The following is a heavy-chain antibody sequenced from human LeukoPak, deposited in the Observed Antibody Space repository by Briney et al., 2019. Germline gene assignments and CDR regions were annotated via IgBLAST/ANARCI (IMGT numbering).Heavy chain of an antibody. J-gene: IGHJ4*02. D-gene: IGHD1-26*01. CDR1: GGSFSGYY. CDR2: INHSGST. Sequence: PSETLSLTCAVYGGSFSGYYWSWIRQPPGKGLEWIGEINHSGSTNYNPSLKSRVTISVDTSKNQFSLKLSSVTAADTAVYYCAREGEDGGYPFDYWGQGTLVTVSS. V-gene: IGHV4-34*01. CDR3: AREGEDGGYPFDY.